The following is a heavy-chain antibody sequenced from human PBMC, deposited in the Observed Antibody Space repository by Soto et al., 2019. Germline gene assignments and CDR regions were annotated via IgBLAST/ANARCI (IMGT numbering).Heavy chain of an antibody. J-gene: IGHJ6*03. D-gene: IGHD2-2*01. CDR3: ARTGRYCSSTSCPDYYYMDV. CDR1: GFTFSSYS. Sequence: GGSLRLSCAASGFTFSSYSMNWVRQAPGKGLEWVSSISSSSSYIYYADSVKGRFTISRDNAKNSLYLQMNSLRAEDTAVYYCARTGRYCSSTSCPDYYYMDVWGKGTTVTVSS. CDR2: ISSSSSYI. V-gene: IGHV3-21*01.